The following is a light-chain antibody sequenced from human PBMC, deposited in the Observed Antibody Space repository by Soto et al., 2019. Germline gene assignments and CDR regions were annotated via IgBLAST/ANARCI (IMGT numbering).Light chain of an antibody. CDR3: SSYTSSSTLGV. CDR1: SSDVGGYNY. CDR2: DVS. J-gene: IGLJ2*01. Sequence: QSALTQPASVSGSPGQSITISCTGTSSDVGGYNYVSWYQQHPGKAPKLMIYDVSNRPSGVSNRFSGSKSGNTASLTISGLQAEDKADYYCSSYTSSSTLGVIGGGTKVTVL. V-gene: IGLV2-14*01.